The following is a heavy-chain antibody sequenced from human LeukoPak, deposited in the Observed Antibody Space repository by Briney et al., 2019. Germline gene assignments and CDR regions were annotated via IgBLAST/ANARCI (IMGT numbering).Heavy chain of an antibody. Sequence: GGSLRLSCAASRFTFSSYWMSWVRQAPGKGLEWVSGISGRGGSTYYADSVKGRFTISRDNSKNTLFLQMNSLRAEDTAVYYCAKDRARDYDILDWFDPWGQGTLVTVSS. V-gene: IGHV3-23*01. J-gene: IGHJ5*02. D-gene: IGHD3-9*01. CDR3: AKDRARDYDILDWFDP. CDR2: ISGRGGST. CDR1: RFTFSSYW.